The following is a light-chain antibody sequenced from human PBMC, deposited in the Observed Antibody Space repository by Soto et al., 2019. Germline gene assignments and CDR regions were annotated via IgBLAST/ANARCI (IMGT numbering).Light chain of an antibody. CDR3: VLYMGSGIGV. CDR1: SGSVSTNNY. J-gene: IGLJ3*02. Sequence: QTVVTQEPSFSVSPGATVTFTCGLSSGSVSTNNYPSWYQQTPGQAPRTLIYSTYTRSSGVPDRFSASILGNKAALTITGAQADDESDYYCVLYMGSGIGVFGGGTKVTVL. CDR2: STY. V-gene: IGLV8-61*01.